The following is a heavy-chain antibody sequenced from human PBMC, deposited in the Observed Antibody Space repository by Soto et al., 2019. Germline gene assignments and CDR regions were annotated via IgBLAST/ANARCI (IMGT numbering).Heavy chain of an antibody. D-gene: IGHD7-27*01. Sequence: SQTLSLTCAISGDSVSGNSAAWNWIRQSPSRGLEWLGRTYYRSKWYNDYAVSVKSRITINPDTSKNQFSLQLNSVTPEDTAVYYCARSTTGDPLEYYYYGMDVWGQGTTVTVSS. J-gene: IGHJ6*02. CDR2: TYYRSKWYN. V-gene: IGHV6-1*01. CDR3: ARSTTGDPLEYYYYGMDV. CDR1: GDSVSGNSAA.